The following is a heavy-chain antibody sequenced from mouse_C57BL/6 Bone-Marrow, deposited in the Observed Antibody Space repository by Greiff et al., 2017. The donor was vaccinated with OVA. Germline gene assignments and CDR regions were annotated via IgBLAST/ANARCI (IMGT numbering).Heavy chain of an antibody. CDR3: ARGGGSIDY. Sequence: QVQLKESGAELARPGASVKLSCKASGYTFTSYGISWVKQRPGQGLEWIGEIYPRSGNTYYNEKFKGKATLTADKSSSTAYMELRSLTSEDSAVYFCARGGGSIDYWGQGTTLTVSS. V-gene: IGHV1-81*01. CDR2: IYPRSGNT. D-gene: IGHD2-3*01. CDR1: GYTFTSYG. J-gene: IGHJ2*01.